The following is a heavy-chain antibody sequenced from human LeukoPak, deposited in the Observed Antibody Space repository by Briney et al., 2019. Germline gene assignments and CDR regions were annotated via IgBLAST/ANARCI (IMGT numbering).Heavy chain of an antibody. J-gene: IGHJ5*02. CDR2: IIPILGIA. V-gene: IGHV1-69*04. CDR3: ARDGLLWFGESLGWFDP. CDR1: GGTFSSYA. D-gene: IGHD3-10*01. Sequence: SVKVSCKASGGTFSSYAISWVRLAPGQGLEWMGRIIPILGIANYAQKFQGRVTITADKSTSTAYMELSSLRSEDTAVYYCARDGLLWFGESLGWFDPWGQGTLVTVSS.